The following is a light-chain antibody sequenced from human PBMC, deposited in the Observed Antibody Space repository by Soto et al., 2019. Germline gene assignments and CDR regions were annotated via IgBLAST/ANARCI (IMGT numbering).Light chain of an antibody. CDR1: QSIRTH. Sequence: EVVMTQYPGTLSVSPGERATLSCRTSQSIRTHLAWYQQKVGQAPRLLNYGSSTRATGIPARFSGSGSGTEFTLTISSLQSEDFAVYYCQHYYHWPPGYSFGPGTKLDIK. CDR2: GSS. V-gene: IGKV3-15*01. CDR3: QHYYHWPPGYS. J-gene: IGKJ2*01.